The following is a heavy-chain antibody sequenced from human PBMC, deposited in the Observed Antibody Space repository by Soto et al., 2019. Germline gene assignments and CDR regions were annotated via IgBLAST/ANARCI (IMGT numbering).Heavy chain of an antibody. V-gene: IGHV3-9*01. CDR2: ISWNSGSI. CDR1: GFTFDDYA. J-gene: IGHJ4*02. Sequence: PGGSLRLSCAASGFTFDDYAMHWVRQAPGKGLEWVSGISWNSGSIGYADTVKGRFTISRDNAKNSLYLKMNNLKAEDTALYYCAKAPSDTYYYFDYWGQGTLVTVSS. D-gene: IGHD2-21*01. CDR3: AKAPSDTYYYFDY.